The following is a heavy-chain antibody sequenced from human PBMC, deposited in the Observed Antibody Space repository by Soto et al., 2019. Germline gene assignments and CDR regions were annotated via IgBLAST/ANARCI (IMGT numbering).Heavy chain of an antibody. V-gene: IGHV1-18*01. CDR1: GYTFTSYG. D-gene: IGHD2-2*01. Sequence: GASVKVSCKASGYTFTSYGISWVRQAPGQGLEWMGWISAYNGNTNYAQKLQGRVTMTTDTSTSTAYMELRSLRSDDTAVYYCARDRDQSEYWSSTSCYGPHAFDIWGQGTMVTVSS. CDR2: ISAYNGNT. CDR3: ARDRDQSEYWSSTSCYGPHAFDI. J-gene: IGHJ3*02.